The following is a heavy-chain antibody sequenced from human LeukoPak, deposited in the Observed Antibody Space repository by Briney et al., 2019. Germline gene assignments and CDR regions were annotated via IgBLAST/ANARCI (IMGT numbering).Heavy chain of an antibody. Sequence: GSLRLSCAASGFTFSSYAMSWVRQAPGKGLEWIGYIYYSGSTNYNPSLKSRVTISVDTSKNQFSLKLSSVTAADTAVYYCARSLYYYGSGQNWFDPWGQGTLVTVSS. J-gene: IGHJ5*02. V-gene: IGHV4-59*01. CDR3: ARSLYYYGSGQNWFDP. D-gene: IGHD3-10*01. CDR1: GFTFSSYA. CDR2: IYYSGST.